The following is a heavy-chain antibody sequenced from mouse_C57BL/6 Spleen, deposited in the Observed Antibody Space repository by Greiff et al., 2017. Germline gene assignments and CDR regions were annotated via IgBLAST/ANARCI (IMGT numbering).Heavy chain of an antibody. J-gene: IGHJ3*01. Sequence: VKLQQPGAELVKPGASVKLSCKASGYTFTSYWMHWVKQRPGRGLEWIGRLDPNSGGPKYTEKFKSKATLTVDKPSSTAYMQLSSLTSENSAVYYCASLYDGYYVGFLDYWGQGTLVTVSA. CDR1: GYTFTSYW. CDR3: ASLYDGYYVGFLDY. V-gene: IGHV1-72*01. CDR2: LDPNSGGP. D-gene: IGHD2-3*01.